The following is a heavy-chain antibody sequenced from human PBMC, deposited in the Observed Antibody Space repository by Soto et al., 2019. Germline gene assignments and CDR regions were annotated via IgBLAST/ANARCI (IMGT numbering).Heavy chain of an antibody. J-gene: IGHJ5*02. D-gene: IGHD6-13*01. CDR3: ARAAHYSSPFRWFDP. CDR1: GGSISSGGYY. Sequence: QVQLQESGPGLVKPSQTLSLTCTVSGGSISSGGYYWSWIRQHTGKGLEWIGYIYYSGSTSYNPSLKSRVTMSVDTSKNQFSLKLSSVTAADTAVYYCARAAHYSSPFRWFDPWGQGTLVTVSS. CDR2: IYYSGST. V-gene: IGHV4-31*03.